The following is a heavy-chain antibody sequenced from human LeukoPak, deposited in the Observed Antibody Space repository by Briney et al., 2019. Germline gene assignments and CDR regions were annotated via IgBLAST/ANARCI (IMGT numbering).Heavy chain of an antibody. D-gene: IGHD3-3*01. CDR1: GFTFSSYV. CDR3: ARDQYDTWSRRGNFDS. V-gene: IGHV3-23*01. J-gene: IGHJ4*02. CDR2: ISANGVNT. Sequence: GGSLRLSCAASGFTFSSYVMNRVRQAPGKGLEWVSTISANGVNTNYADSVRGRFTSTRDNSKNALYLQMNSLRVEDTAVFYCARDQYDTWSRRGNFDSWGQGTLVIVSS.